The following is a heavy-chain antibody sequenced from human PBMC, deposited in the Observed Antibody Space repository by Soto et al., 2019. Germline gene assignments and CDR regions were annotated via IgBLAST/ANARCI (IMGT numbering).Heavy chain of an antibody. CDR1: GFSVSSNGAL. V-gene: IGHV2-5*02. D-gene: IGHD5-18*01. Sequence: SGPTLVNPTQTLTLTCSLSGFSVSSNGALVGWIRQPPGKALEWLALIYWDDDKKSNQSLKRRLTITKDTSENQVVHTTTHVEPADTATYYCVQGTLGSYGHVYFDYWGQGTLVTVSS. J-gene: IGHJ4*02. CDR2: IYWDDDK. CDR3: VQGTLGSYGHVYFDY.